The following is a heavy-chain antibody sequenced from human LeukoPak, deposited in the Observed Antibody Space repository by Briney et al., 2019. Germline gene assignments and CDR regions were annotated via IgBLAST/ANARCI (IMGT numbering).Heavy chain of an antibody. Sequence: ASVKVSCKASGGTFSSYAISWVRQAPGQGLEWMGRIIPILGIANYAQKFQGRVTITADKSTSTAYMELSSLRSEDTAVYYCARDSGSFTFQHWGQGTLVTVSS. J-gene: IGHJ1*01. V-gene: IGHV1-69*04. CDR3: ARDSGSFTFQH. CDR2: IIPILGIA. D-gene: IGHD1-26*01. CDR1: GGTFSSYA.